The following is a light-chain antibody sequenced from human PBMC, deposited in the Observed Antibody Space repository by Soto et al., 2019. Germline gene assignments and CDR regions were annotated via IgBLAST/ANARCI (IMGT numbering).Light chain of an antibody. CDR2: WAS. CDR1: PSVLYSSNNKNY. J-gene: IGKJ1*01. Sequence: DTLMTQSPASLAVSLGKSATINCRSTPSVLYSSNNKNYLAWYQQKPGQPPKLLIYWASTRYSGVPDRFSGSGSGTDFTLTISSLQAEDVAVYYCQQYYSAPWTVGQGTKV. CDR3: QQYYSAPWT. V-gene: IGKV4-1*01.